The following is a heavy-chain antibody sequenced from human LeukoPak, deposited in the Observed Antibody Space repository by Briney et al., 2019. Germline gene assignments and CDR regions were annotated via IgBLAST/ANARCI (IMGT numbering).Heavy chain of an antibody. D-gene: IGHD3-22*01. J-gene: IGHJ4*02. CDR3: AKDFTYYYDSSGYFDY. CDR1: GFTFDDYA. Sequence: GGSLKLSCAASGFTFDDYAMHWVRQAPGKGLEWVSGFSWNSGSIGYADSVKGRFTISRDNAKNSLYLQMNSLRAEDTALYYCAKDFTYYYDSSGYFDYWGQGTLVTVSS. V-gene: IGHV3-9*01. CDR2: FSWNSGSI.